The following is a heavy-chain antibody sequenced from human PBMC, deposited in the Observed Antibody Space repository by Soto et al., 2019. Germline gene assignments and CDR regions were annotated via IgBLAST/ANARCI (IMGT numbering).Heavy chain of an antibody. Sequence: ASVKVSCKASGYTFTGYYMHLVRQAPGQGLEWMGWINPNSGGTNYAQKFQGWVTMTRDTSISTAYMELSRLRSDDTAVYYCARGYYDILTGFAFDYWGQGTLVTVSS. J-gene: IGHJ4*02. CDR2: INPNSGGT. CDR3: ARGYYDILTGFAFDY. V-gene: IGHV1-2*04. D-gene: IGHD3-9*01. CDR1: GYTFTGYY.